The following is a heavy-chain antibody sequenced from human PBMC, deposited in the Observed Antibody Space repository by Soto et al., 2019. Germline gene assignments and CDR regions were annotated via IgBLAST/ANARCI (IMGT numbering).Heavy chain of an antibody. D-gene: IGHD1-1*01. Sequence: PSETLSLTCTVSGASISGFYWSWIRKSAGKGLEWIGRIYATGTTDYNPSLKSRVMMSVDTSKKQFSLKLRSVTAAVTAVYYCVRDGTKNLRDWFDPWGQGISVTVSS. CDR3: VRDGTKNLRDWFDP. V-gene: IGHV4-4*07. CDR1: GASISGFY. CDR2: IYATGTT. J-gene: IGHJ5*02.